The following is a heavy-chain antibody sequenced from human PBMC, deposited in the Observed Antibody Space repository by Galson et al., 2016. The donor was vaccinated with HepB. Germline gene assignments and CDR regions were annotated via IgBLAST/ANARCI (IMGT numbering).Heavy chain of an antibody. V-gene: IGHV3-53*01. CDR1: GFIVSSHY. D-gene: IGHD6-13*01. Sequence: SLRLSCAGSGFIVSSHYMNWVRQPPGKGLEWVAIIYSGGATYYADSVKGRLTISRDNPKNTVYLEMSGLRAEDTAVYYCARDPGRIAAAGHLDSWGQGTLVTVSS. J-gene: IGHJ5*01. CDR3: ARDPGRIAAAGHLDS. CDR2: IYSGGAT.